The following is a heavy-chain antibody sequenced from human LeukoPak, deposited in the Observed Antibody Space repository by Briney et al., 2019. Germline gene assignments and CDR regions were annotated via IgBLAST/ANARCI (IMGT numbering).Heavy chain of an antibody. CDR3: AREFLGY. CDR2: ISSSSNTI. Sequence: GESLRLSCAASGFTLSSYWMSWVRQAPGKGLEWVSYISSSSNTIYYADSVKGRFTISRDNAKNSLYLQMNSLRAEDTAVYYCAREFLGYWGQGTLVTVSS. J-gene: IGHJ4*02. V-gene: IGHV3-48*01. CDR1: GFTLSSYW. D-gene: IGHD3-16*01.